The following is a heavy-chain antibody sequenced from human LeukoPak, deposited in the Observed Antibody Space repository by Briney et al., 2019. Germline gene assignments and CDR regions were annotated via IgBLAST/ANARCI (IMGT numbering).Heavy chain of an antibody. V-gene: IGHV3-23*01. CDR2: ISGSGGST. J-gene: IGHJ4*02. Sequence: GGSLRLSCAASGFTFSSYAMSWVRQAPGKGLEWVSAISGSGGSTYYADSVKGRFTISRDNSKNTLYLQMNSLRAEDTAVYYCAREGVVAAAEPGGFDYWGQGTLVTVSS. CDR3: AREGVVAAAEPGGFDY. D-gene: IGHD6-13*01. CDR1: GFTFSSYA.